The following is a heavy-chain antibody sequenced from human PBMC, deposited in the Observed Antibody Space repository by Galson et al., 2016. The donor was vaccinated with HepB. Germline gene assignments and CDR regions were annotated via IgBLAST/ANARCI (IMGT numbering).Heavy chain of an antibody. V-gene: IGHV3-11*06. J-gene: IGHJ4*02. D-gene: IGHD1-7*01. CDR2: ISSSSSYT. CDR3: ARIIKTGTTSHFDY. CDR1: GFTFSDYY. Sequence: SLRLSCAASGFTFSDYYMSWFRQAPGKGLEWVSYISSSSSYTNYAESVKGRFTISRDNAKNSLYLQLNSLRAEDTAVYYCARIIKTGTTSHFDYWGQGTLVTVSS.